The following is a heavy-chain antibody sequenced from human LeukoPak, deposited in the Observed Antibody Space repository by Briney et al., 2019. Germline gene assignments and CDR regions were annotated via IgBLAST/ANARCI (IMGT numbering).Heavy chain of an antibody. D-gene: IGHD3-10*01. CDR1: GYTFTSYG. J-gene: IGHJ4*02. CDR3: ARVGKYYYGSGSYPDY. CDR2: ISAYNGNT. V-gene: IGHV1-18*01. Sequence: ASVKVSCKASGYTFTSYGISWVRQAPGQGLEWMGWISAYNGNTNYSQKLQGRVTMTTDTATSTAYMELRSLRSDDTAVYYCARVGKYYYGSGSYPDYWGQGTLVTVSS.